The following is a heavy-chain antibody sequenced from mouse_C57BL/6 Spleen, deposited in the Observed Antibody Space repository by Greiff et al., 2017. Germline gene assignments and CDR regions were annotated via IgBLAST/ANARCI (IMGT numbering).Heavy chain of an antibody. Sequence: VQLQQSGPELVKPGASVKISCKASGYTFTDYYMNWVKQSHGKSLEWIGDINPNNGGTSYNQKFKGKDTLTVDKSSSTAYMELRSLTSEDSAVYYCARRDYYGSSNFDYWGQGTTLTVSS. V-gene: IGHV1-26*01. D-gene: IGHD1-1*01. J-gene: IGHJ2*01. CDR2: INPNNGGT. CDR1: GYTFTDYY. CDR3: ARRDYYGSSNFDY.